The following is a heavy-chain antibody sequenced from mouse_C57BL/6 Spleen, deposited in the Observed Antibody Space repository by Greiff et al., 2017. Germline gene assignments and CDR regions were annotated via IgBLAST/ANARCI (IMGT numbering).Heavy chain of an antibody. CDR1: GYTFTDYN. CDR2: INPNNGGT. J-gene: IGHJ2*01. CDR3: ARSGPSKDGLDY. V-gene: IGHV1-18*01. Sequence: VQLQQSGPELVKPGASVKISCKASGYTFTDYNMDWVKQSHGKSLEWIGDINPNNGGTNYNQKFKGKATLTVDKSARTAYMELGSLTSEDTAVYDCARSGPSKDGLDYWGQGTTLTVSS. D-gene: IGHD2-10*02.